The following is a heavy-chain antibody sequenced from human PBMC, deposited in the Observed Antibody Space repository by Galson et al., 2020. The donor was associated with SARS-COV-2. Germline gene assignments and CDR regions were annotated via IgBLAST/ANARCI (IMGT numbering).Heavy chain of an antibody. CDR1: GGSISSYY. J-gene: IGHJ6*02. D-gene: IGHD3-3*01. CDR2: IYYTGNT. CDR3: AGLDFWSGYFPMGV. Sequence: ESSETLSLNCTVPGGSISSYYWSCIRQPPGKGLEWIGSIYYTGNTNYNPSLKRRVTISVDTSKNQFSLKLSSVTAADTAVYYCAGLDFWSGYFPMGVWGRGTTVTVSS. V-gene: IGHV4-59*08.